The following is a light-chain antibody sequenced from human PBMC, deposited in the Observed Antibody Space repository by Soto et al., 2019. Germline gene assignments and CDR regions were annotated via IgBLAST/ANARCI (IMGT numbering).Light chain of an antibody. CDR3: CSYAGGYTYL. V-gene: IGLV2-8*01. CDR1: SSDVGGYNY. Sequence: QSVLTQPPSASGSPGQSVTISCTGTSSDVGGYNYVSWFQYHPGKAPKLLIHEVNKRPSGVPDRFSGSKSGNTASLTVSGLQAEDEADYFCCSYAGGYTYLFGTGTKVTVL. CDR2: EVN. J-gene: IGLJ1*01.